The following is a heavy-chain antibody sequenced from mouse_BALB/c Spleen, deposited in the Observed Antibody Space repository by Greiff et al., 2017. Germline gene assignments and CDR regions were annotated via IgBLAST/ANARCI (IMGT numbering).Heavy chain of an antibody. J-gene: IGHJ4*01. V-gene: IGHV7-1*02. CDR3: ARDDDYWGMDY. CDR1: GFTFSDFY. CDR2: SRNKGNDYTT. Sequence: EVKLMESGGGLVEPGGSLRLSCATSGFTFSDFYMQWVRQPPGKRLEWIAASRNKGNDYTTEYTASGKGRFIVSRDTSQSILYLQMHALRAEDTDIYYCARDDDYWGMDYWGQGTSVTVSS.